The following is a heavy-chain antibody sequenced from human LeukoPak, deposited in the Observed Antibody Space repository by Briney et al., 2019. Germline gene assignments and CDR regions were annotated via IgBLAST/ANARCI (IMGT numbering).Heavy chain of an antibody. CDR3: ARMTPYCSSTRCDAFDM. Sequence: SETLSLTCTVSDGSISSYSWSWIRQPAGKGLEWIGHIYTSGSTNYNPSLKSRVTMSVDTSKNRFSLKLSSVTAADTAVYHCARMTPYCSSTRCDAFDMWGQGTIVTVSS. CDR2: IYTSGST. CDR1: DGSISSYS. D-gene: IGHD2-2*01. J-gene: IGHJ3*02. V-gene: IGHV4-4*07.